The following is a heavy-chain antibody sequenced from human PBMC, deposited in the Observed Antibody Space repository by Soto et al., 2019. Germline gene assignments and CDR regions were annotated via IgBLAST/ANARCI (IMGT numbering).Heavy chain of an antibody. Sequence: EVQLVESGGGLVQPGGSLRLSCAASGVTFSTYWMHWVRQVPGKGLVWVSRINSDGSTTSYADSVKGRFTISRDNAKNTLFLQMNSLRAEDTAVYYCAGGVATLLAWGQGTLVTVSS. V-gene: IGHV3-74*01. CDR3: AGGVATLLA. J-gene: IGHJ5*02. D-gene: IGHD5-12*01. CDR2: INSDGSTT. CDR1: GVTFSTYW.